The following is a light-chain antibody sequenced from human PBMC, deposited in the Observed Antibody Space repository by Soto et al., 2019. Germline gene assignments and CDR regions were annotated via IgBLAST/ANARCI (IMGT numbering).Light chain of an antibody. CDR1: QSVSST. CDR3: QQYNNWTPALT. J-gene: IGKJ4*01. Sequence: EIVMTKSPATLSVSPGERATLACRASQSVSSTLAWYQQKLGLAPRLLIYGASTRSNGIPARFSGSGSGTEFTLTISSLQSEDFEVYYCQQYNNWTPALTFGGGTKVEIK. CDR2: GAS. V-gene: IGKV3-15*01.